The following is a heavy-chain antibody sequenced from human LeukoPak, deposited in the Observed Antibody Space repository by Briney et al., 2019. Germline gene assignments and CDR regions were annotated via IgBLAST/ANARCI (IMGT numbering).Heavy chain of an antibody. J-gene: IGHJ4*02. D-gene: IGHD3-22*01. CDR3: ARGYYDSSGYHPFDY. CDR1: GFMFNRYW. Sequence: PGESLRLSCVASGFMFNRYWMSWVRQAPGKGLEWVANIKEDGSEKYYVDSVKGRFTISRDNAKNSLYLQMNSLRAEDTAVYYCARGYYDSSGYHPFDYWGQGTLVTVSS. CDR2: IKEDGSEK. V-gene: IGHV3-7*04.